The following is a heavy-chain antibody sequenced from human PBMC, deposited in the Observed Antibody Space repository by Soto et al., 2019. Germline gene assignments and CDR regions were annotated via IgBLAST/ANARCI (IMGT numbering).Heavy chain of an antibody. CDR1: GYTLTELS. CDR2: FDPEDGET. Sequence: WASVKVSCKVSGYTLTELSMHWVRQAPGKGLEWMGGFDPEDGETIYAQKFQGRVTMTEDTSTDTAYMELSSLRSEDTAVYYCATLAGGLRLQVRVYWFDPWGQGTLLTVSS. V-gene: IGHV1-24*01. D-gene: IGHD5-12*01. CDR3: ATLAGGLRLQVRVYWFDP. J-gene: IGHJ5*02.